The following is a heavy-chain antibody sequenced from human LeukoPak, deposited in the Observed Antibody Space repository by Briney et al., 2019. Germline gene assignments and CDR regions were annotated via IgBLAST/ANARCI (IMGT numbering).Heavy chain of an antibody. CDR2: IIPIFGIA. CDR3: ARDRHDYGGKVSIDY. D-gene: IGHD4-23*01. J-gene: IGHJ4*02. CDR1: GGTFSSYA. Sequence: ASVKVSCKASGGTFSSYAISWVRQAPGQGLEWMGRIIPIFGIANYAQKFQGRVTITADKSTSTAYMELSSLRSEDTAAYYCARDRHDYGGKVSIDYWGQGTLVTVSS. V-gene: IGHV1-69*04.